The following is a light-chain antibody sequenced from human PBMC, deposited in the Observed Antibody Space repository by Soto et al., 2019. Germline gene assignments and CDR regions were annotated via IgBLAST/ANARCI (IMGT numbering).Light chain of an antibody. CDR3: QQFGGSSYT. Sequence: EIVLTQSPGTLSLSPGERATLSCRASHTISSSYLAWYQQKPGQAPRLLIFGASSRATGIPDRFSGRGSGTDFTLTISTLEPEDFAVYYCQQFGGSSYTFGQGTKVDIK. CDR1: HTISSSY. J-gene: IGKJ2*01. V-gene: IGKV3-20*01. CDR2: GAS.